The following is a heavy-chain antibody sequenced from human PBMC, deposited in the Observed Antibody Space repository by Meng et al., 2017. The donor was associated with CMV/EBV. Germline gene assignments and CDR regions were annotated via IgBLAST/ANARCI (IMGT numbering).Heavy chain of an antibody. Sequence: SMKVSCKASGGTFSSYAISWVRQAPGQGLEWMGGIIPIFGTANYAQKFQGRVTITTDESTSTAYMELSSLRSEDTAVYYCARGYYYDSSGHRDYYYYYGMDVWGQGTTVTVSS. V-gene: IGHV1-69*05. CDR3: ARGYYYDSSGHRDYYYYYGMDV. J-gene: IGHJ6*02. CDR1: GGTFSSYA. CDR2: IIPIFGTA. D-gene: IGHD3-22*01.